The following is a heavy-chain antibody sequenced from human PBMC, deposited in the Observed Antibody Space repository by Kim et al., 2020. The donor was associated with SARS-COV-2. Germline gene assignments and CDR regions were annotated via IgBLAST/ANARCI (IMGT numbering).Heavy chain of an antibody. D-gene: IGHD5-18*01. CDR3: AGADTPHASFDY. Sequence: YYADSIKGRFTISRDDSQNTLSLQMNSLTTEDTAVYFCAGADTPHASFDYWGQGTLVTVSS. J-gene: IGHJ4*02. V-gene: IGHV3-66*01.